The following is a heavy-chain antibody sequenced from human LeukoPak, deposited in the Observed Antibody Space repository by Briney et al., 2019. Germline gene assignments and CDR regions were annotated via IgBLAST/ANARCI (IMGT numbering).Heavy chain of an antibody. CDR2: ISESGST. D-gene: IGHD6-13*01. V-gene: IGHV4-59*01. CDR3: ARAGSGWYGGRLFEF. J-gene: IGHJ4*02. Sequence: SETLSLTCAVSGGSISFYHWSWIRQSPGKELEWIGDISESGSTNYMPSLKSRVTISVDTSNQFSLKLSSVTAADTAVYYCARAGSGWYGGRLFEFWGPGALVAVSS. CDR1: GGSISFYH.